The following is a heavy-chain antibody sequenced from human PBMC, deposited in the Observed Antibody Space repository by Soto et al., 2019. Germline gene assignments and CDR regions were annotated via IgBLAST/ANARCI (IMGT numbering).Heavy chain of an antibody. D-gene: IGHD6-19*01. J-gene: IGHJ4*02. Sequence: VASVKGSCKGSGYTPPELSMHWGRQAPGKRFEWMGGFDPEDGETIYAQKFQGRVTMTEDTSTDTAYMELSSLRSEDTAVYYCATDIAVAGNGFAYYFDYWGQGTLVTVSS. CDR2: FDPEDGET. V-gene: IGHV1-24*01. CDR3: ATDIAVAGNGFAYYFDY. CDR1: GYTPPELS.